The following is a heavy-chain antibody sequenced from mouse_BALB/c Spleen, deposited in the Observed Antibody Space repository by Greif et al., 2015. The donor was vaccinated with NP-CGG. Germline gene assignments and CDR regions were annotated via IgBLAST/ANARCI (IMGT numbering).Heavy chain of an antibody. D-gene: IGHD2-1*01. CDR1: GYTFTKYW. J-gene: IGHJ2*01. CDR2: IYPGGGYT. V-gene: IGHV1-63*02. CDR3: ARGGGNYAYYFDY. Sequence: VQLQQSGAELVRPGTSVKISCKASGYTFTKYWLGWVKQRPGHGLEWIGDIYPGGGYTNYNEKFKGKATLTADTSSSTAYMQLSSLTSEDSAVYFCARGGGNYAYYFDYWGQGTTLTVSS.